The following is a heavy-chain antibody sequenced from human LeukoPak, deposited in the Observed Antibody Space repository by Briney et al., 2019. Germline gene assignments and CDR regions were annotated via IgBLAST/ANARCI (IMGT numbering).Heavy chain of an antibody. CDR1: GYTFNNHD. CDR3: ARFNGRGVSNDY. D-gene: IGHD3-10*01. V-gene: IGHV1-8*01. J-gene: IGHJ4*02. CDR2: INTYSANT. Sequence: ASVKVSCKASGYTFNNHDINWVRQAPGRGLEWMGWINTYSANTNYAQEFQGRVTMTRNTSISTAYMELSSLRSEDTAVYYCARFNGRGVSNDYWGQGTLVTVSA.